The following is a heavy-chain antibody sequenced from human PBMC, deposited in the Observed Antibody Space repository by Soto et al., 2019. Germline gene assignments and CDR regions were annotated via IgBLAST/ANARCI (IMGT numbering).Heavy chain of an antibody. V-gene: IGHV3-43*01. D-gene: IGHD3-9*01. CDR3: VKEILRYFDW. CDR1: GFTFDDYT. J-gene: IGHJ4*02. Sequence: DVQLVESGGVLLQPGGSLRLSCAASGFTFDDYTMQWVRQAPGKGLEWVSLVTWDGGSTFYADFAKGRFTISRDDSNYFLYLQMNSLRTEDTALYYCVKEILRYFDWWGQGTQVTVSS. CDR2: VTWDGGST.